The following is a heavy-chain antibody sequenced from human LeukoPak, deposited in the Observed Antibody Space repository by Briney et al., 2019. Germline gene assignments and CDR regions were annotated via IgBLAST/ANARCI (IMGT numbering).Heavy chain of an antibody. CDR2: ISSNGGST. CDR3: VKAGIYCSSTSCYGDYYYGMDV. CDR1: GFTFSSYA. D-gene: IGHD2-2*01. Sequence: GGSLRLSCSASGFTFSSYAMHWVRLAPGKGLEYVSAISSNGGSTYYADSVKGRFTISRFNAKNTLYLQMSSLRAEDTAVYYCVKAGIYCSSTSCYGDYYYGMDVWGQENTVPVSS. J-gene: IGHJ6*02. V-gene: IGHV3-64D*06.